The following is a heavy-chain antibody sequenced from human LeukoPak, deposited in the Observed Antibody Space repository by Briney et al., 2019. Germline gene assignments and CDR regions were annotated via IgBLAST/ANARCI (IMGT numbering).Heavy chain of an antibody. CDR3: AREDGYNFVPYYYYYMDV. Sequence: SETLSLTCTVSGGSISSGSYYWSWIRQPAGTGLEWIGRIYTSGSTNYNPSLKSRVTISVDTSKNQFSLKLSSVTAADTAVYYCAREDGYNFVPYYYYYMDVWGKGTTVTISS. D-gene: IGHD5-24*01. CDR1: GGSISSGSYY. V-gene: IGHV4-61*02. CDR2: IYTSGST. J-gene: IGHJ6*03.